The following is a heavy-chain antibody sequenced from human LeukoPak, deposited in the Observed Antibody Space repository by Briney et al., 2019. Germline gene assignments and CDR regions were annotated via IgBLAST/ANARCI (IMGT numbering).Heavy chain of an antibody. D-gene: IGHD1-26*01. CDR1: GGSISSGSYY. J-gene: IGHJ4*02. V-gene: IGHV4-61*02. CDR3: ARGYWDLRDYFDY. CDR2: IYTSGST. Sequence: SETLSLTCTVSGGSISSGSYYWNWIRQPAGKGLEWIGRIYTSGSTKYNPSLKSRVSISVDTSKNQFSLRLNSVTAADTAVYYCARGYWDLRDYFDYWGQGILVTVSS.